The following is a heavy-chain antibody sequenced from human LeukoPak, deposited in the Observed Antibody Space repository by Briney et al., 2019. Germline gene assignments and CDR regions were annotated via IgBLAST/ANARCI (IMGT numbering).Heavy chain of an antibody. J-gene: IGHJ4*02. CDR3: ARGYAKTYYYDSSGYFGY. CDR2: ISGAGGST. Sequence: GSLRLSCTSSGFTFSNYAMTWVCQAPGKGLEWVSTISGAGGSTYYADSVEGRFTISRDNSKNTLYLQTNSLRAEDTAVYYCARGYAKTYYYDSSGYFGYWGQGTLVTVSS. D-gene: IGHD3-22*01. V-gene: IGHV3-23*01. CDR1: GFTFSNYA.